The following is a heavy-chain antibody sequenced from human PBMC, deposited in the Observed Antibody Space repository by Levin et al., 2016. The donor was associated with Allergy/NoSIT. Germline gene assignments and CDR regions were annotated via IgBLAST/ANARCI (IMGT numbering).Heavy chain of an antibody. Sequence: VRQMPGKGLEWVANIKQDGSEKYYVDSVKGRFTISRDNAKNSLYLQMNSLRAEDTAVYYCAREVTAIDYYYGMDVWGQGTTVTVSS. CDR2: IKQDGSEK. J-gene: IGHJ6*02. CDR3: AREVTAIDYYYGMDV. V-gene: IGHV3-7*05. D-gene: IGHD2-21*02.